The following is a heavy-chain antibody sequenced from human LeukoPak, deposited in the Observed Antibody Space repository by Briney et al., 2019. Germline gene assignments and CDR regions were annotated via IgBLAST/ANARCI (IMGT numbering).Heavy chain of an antibody. Sequence: GGSLRLSCAASGFTFSSYGMHWVRQAPGKGLEWVAVISYDGSNKYYADSVKGRFTISRDNSKNTLYLQMNSLRAEDTAVYYCAKDLEYSGYDFSDAFDYWGQGTLVTVSS. V-gene: IGHV3-30*18. CDR2: ISYDGSNK. CDR3: AKDLEYSGYDFSDAFDY. D-gene: IGHD5-12*01. J-gene: IGHJ4*02. CDR1: GFTFSSYG.